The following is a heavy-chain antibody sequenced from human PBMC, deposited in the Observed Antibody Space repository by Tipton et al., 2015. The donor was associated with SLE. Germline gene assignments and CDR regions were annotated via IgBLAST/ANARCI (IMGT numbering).Heavy chain of an antibody. CDR2: IYYSGST. CDR3: ARHVYCSGGSCYAGDYFDY. CDR1: GGSISSSSYY. J-gene: IGHJ4*02. Sequence: TLSLTCTVSGGSISSSSYYWDWIRQPPGEGLEWIGSIYYSGSTYYNPSLKSRVTTSVDTSKNQFSLKLSSVTAADTAVYYCARHVYCSGGSCYAGDYFDYWGQGTLVTVSA. D-gene: IGHD2-15*01. V-gene: IGHV4-39*07.